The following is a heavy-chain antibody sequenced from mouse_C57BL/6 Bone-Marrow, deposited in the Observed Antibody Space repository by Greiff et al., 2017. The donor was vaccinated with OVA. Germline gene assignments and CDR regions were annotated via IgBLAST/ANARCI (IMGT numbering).Heavy chain of an antibody. Sequence: EVKLQESGGGLVQPGGSLKLSCAASGIDFSRYWMSWVRRAPGKGLEWIGEINPDSSTINYAPSLKDKLIISRENAKHTLYLQMSKVRTKLTALYYCARGGYYWYFDVWGTGTTVTVSS. CDR3: ARGGYYWYFDV. CDR1: GIDFSRYW. CDR2: INPDSSTI. V-gene: IGHV4-1*01. J-gene: IGHJ1*03.